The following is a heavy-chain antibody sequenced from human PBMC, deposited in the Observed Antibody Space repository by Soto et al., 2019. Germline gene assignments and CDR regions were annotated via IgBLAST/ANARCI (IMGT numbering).Heavy chain of an antibody. D-gene: IGHD6-19*01. CDR1: GFSLSNARMG. J-gene: IGHJ4*02. V-gene: IGHV2-26*01. CDR3: ALLSSGWYGGDYFDY. Sequence: QVTLKESGPVLVKPTATLTLTCTVSGFSLSNARMGVSWIRQPPGKALEWLAHIFSNDEKSYSTSLKSRLTISNDTSKSQVVLTMTNMDPVDTATYYCALLSSGWYGGDYFDYCGQGTLVTVSS. CDR2: IFSNDEK.